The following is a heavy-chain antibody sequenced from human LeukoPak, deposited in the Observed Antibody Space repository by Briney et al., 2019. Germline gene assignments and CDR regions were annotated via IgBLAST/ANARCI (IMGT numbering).Heavy chain of an antibody. V-gene: IGHV3-11*01. Sequence: GGSLRLSCAASGFRFSDFYMSWIRQAPGKGLEWFSYISSPGSTTYYADSVKGRFTISRDNAKNSLSLQMNSLRADDTAVYYCASGIQPRLSWFFDLWGRGTLVTVSS. CDR3: ASGIQPRLSWFFDL. CDR1: GFRFSDFY. J-gene: IGHJ2*01. D-gene: IGHD5-18*01. CDR2: ISSPGSTT.